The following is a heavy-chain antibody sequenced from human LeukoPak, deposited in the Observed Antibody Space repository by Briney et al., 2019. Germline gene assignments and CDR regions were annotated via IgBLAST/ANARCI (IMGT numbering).Heavy chain of an antibody. CDR2: IYYSGST. CDR3: ARCRDHFDY. V-gene: IGHV4-61*05. Sequence: PSETLSLTCTVSGGSISNSSYYWSWIRQPPGKGLEWIGFIYYSGSTNYNPSLKSRVTISVDTYKNQFSLRLSSVTAADTAVYYCARCRDHFDYWGQGTLVTVSS. D-gene: IGHD5-24*01. J-gene: IGHJ4*02. CDR1: GGSISNSSYY.